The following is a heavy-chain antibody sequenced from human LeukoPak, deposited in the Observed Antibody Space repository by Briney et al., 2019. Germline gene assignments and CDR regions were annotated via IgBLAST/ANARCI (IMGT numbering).Heavy chain of an antibody. CDR1: GGSISSYY. CDR2: ISYSGST. J-gene: IGHJ4*02. Sequence: PSETLSLTCTVSGGSISSYYWSWIRQPPGKGPEWIGYISYSGSTDSNPSLKSRVTISVDTSKNQISLKLSSVTAADTAVYYCARTYCRGGSCHFDYWGQGTLVTVSS. D-gene: IGHD2-15*01. V-gene: IGHV4-59*08. CDR3: ARTYCRGGSCHFDY.